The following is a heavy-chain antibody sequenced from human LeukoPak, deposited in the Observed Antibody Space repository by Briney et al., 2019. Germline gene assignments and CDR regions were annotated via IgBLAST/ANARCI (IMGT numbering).Heavy chain of an antibody. Sequence: PGGSLRLSCAASGFTFSDAWMSWVRQAPGKGLEWVGRIKSKTDGGTTDYAAPVKGRFTISRDDSKNTLYLQINSLKTEDTAVYYCTTGLPAGTMVRGVIITGTTFDYWGQGTLVTVSS. CDR3: TTGLPAGTMVRGVIITGTTFDY. CDR2: IKSKTDGGTT. CDR1: GFTFSDAW. V-gene: IGHV3-15*01. D-gene: IGHD3-10*01. J-gene: IGHJ4*02.